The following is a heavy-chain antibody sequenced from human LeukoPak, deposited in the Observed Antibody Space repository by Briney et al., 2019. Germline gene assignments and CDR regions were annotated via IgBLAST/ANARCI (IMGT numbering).Heavy chain of an antibody. Sequence: ASVKVSCKASGYTFSIYNMHWVRQAPGQGLEWMGIINPSGGTSYAQKLQGRITMTRDTSTSTLLMELSSLRSEDMAVYYCAREGVAGTGLDYWGQGTLVTVSS. J-gene: IGHJ4*02. CDR3: AREGVAGTGLDY. CDR2: INPSGGT. D-gene: IGHD6-13*01. V-gene: IGHV1-46*01. CDR1: GYTFSIYN.